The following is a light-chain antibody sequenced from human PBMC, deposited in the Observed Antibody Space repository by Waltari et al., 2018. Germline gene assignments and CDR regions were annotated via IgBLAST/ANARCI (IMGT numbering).Light chain of an antibody. CDR2: GAF. CDR3: QQYNNWPPWT. V-gene: IGKV3-15*01. Sequence: EIVMTQSPATLSVSPGERATLSCRASQSVSSNLAWYQQKDGQAPRLLIYGAFTRATGIPARFSGSGAGTEFTLTISSLHSEDFAMYYCQQYNNWPPWTFGQGTRVEIK. CDR1: QSVSSN. J-gene: IGKJ1*01.